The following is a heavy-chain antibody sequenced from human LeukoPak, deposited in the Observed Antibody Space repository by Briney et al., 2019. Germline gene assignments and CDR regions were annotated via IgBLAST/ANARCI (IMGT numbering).Heavy chain of an antibody. D-gene: IGHD2-2*02. CDR3: ARSIRYCSSTSCYIQDAFDI. CDR2: FSGSGGTT. V-gene: IGHV3-23*01. J-gene: IGHJ3*02. CDR1: GFTFSSYA. Sequence: PGGSLRLSCAASGFTFSSYAMNWVRQAPGRGLEWVSGFSGSGGTTYYADSVKGRFTISRDNAKNTLYLQMDSLRAEDTAVYYCARSIRYCSSTSCYIQDAFDIWGQGTMVTVSS.